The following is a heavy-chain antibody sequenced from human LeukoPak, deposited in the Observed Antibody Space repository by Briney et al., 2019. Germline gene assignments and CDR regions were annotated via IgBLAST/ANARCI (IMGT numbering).Heavy chain of an antibody. V-gene: IGHV4-4*07. D-gene: IGHD3-9*01. CDR2: IYTSGST. CDR3: ARDKEYDILTDQNWFDP. J-gene: IGHJ5*02. Sequence: ASETLSLTCTVSGGSISSYYWSWIRQTAGKGLERIGRIYTSGSTNYNPPLKSRVTMSVDTSKNQFSLKLSSVTAADTAVYYCARDKEYDILTDQNWFDPWGQGTLVTVSS. CDR1: GGSISSYY.